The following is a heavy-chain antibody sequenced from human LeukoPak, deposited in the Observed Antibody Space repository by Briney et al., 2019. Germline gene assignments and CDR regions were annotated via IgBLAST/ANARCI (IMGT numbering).Heavy chain of an antibody. CDR1: GGSISSGGYY. Sequence: MSSQTLSLTGTVSGGSISSGGYYWSWIRQHPGEGLEWIGYIYYSGSTYYNPSLKSRVTISVDTSKNQFSLKLSSVTAADTAVYYCARDYYGSGTGYPNNWFDPWGQGTLVTVSS. J-gene: IGHJ5*02. D-gene: IGHD3-10*01. CDR2: IYYSGST. CDR3: ARDYYGSGTGYPNNWFDP. V-gene: IGHV4-31*03.